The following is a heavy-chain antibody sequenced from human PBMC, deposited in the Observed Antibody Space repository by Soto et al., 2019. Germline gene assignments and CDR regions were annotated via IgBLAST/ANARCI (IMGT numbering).Heavy chain of an antibody. V-gene: IGHV3-21*01. Sequence: GGSLRLSCAASGFTFSSYSMNWVRQAPGKGLEWVSSISSSSKYIYYADSVKGRFTISRDNAKNSLFLQMNSLRAEDTAVYYCARRAGFDYYGMDVWGQGTTVTVSS. CDR3: ARRAGFDYYGMDV. CDR1: GFTFSSYS. J-gene: IGHJ6*02. D-gene: IGHD6-19*01. CDR2: ISSSSKYI.